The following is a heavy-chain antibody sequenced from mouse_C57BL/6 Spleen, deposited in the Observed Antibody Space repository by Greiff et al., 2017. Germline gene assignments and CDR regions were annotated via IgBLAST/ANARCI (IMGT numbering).Heavy chain of an antibody. D-gene: IGHD3-3*01. CDR2: IYPGSGST. J-gene: IGHJ2*01. V-gene: IGHV1-55*01. Sequence: VQLQQSGAELVKPGASVKMSCKASGYTFTSYWITWVKQRPGQGLEWIGDIYPGSGSTNYNEKFKSKATLTVDTSSSTAYMQLSSRTSEDSAVYYCARRGTYFDYWGQGTTLTVSS. CDR3: ARRGTYFDY. CDR1: GYTFTSYW.